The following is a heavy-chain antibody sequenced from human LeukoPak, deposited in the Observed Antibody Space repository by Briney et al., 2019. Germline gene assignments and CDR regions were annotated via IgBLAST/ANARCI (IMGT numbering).Heavy chain of an antibody. J-gene: IGHJ5*02. D-gene: IGHD2-15*01. CDR3: ARGNVVVVAATRRYNWFDP. Sequence: PSETLSLTCAVYGGSFSGYYWGWIRQPPGKGLEWIGEINHSGSTNYNPSLKSRVTISVDTSKNQFSLKLSSVTAADTAVYYCARGNVVVVAATRRYNWFDPWGQGTLVTVSS. CDR2: INHSGST. V-gene: IGHV4-34*01. CDR1: GGSFSGYY.